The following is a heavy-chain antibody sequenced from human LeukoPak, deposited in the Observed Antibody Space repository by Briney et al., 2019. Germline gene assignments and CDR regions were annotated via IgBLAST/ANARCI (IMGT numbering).Heavy chain of an antibody. CDR3: ARAPGIAVAGTRIRWFDP. Sequence: SETLSLTCAVSGGSISSSNWWSWVRQPPGKGLEWIGEIYHSGSTNYNPSLKSRVTISVDKSKNQFSLKLSSVTAADTAVYYCARAPGIAVAGTRIRWFDPWGQGTLDTVSS. CDR2: IYHSGST. V-gene: IGHV4-4*02. D-gene: IGHD6-19*01. CDR1: GGSISSSNW. J-gene: IGHJ5*02.